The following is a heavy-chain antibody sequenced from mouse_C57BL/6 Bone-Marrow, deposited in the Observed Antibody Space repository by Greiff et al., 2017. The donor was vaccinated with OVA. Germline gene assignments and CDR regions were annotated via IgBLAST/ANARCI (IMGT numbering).Heavy chain of an antibody. V-gene: IGHV1-59*01. CDR3: ARGGNSDY. Sequence: QVQLQQPGAELVRPGPSVKLSCKASGYTFTSYWMHWVKQRPGQGLEWIGVIDPSDSYTNYNQKFKGKATLTVDTSSSTAYMQLSSLTSEDSAVYDCARGGNSDYWGQGTTLTVSS. J-gene: IGHJ2*01. CDR2: IDPSDSYT. CDR1: GYTFTSYW.